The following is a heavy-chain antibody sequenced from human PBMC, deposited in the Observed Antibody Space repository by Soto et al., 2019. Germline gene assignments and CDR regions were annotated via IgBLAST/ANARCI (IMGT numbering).Heavy chain of an antibody. Sequence: PSETLSLTCTVSGGSISSYYWSWIRQPPGKGLEWIGYIYYSGSTNYNPSLKSRVTISVDTSKNQFSLKLSSVTAADTAVYYCARDRSYYGSGSYNYYYYGMDVWGQGTTVTVSS. V-gene: IGHV4-59*01. D-gene: IGHD3-10*01. CDR3: ARDRSYYGSGSYNYYYYGMDV. J-gene: IGHJ6*02. CDR2: IYYSGST. CDR1: GGSISSYY.